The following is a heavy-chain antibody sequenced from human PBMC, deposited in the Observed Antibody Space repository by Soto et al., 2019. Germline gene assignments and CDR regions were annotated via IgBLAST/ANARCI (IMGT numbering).Heavy chain of an antibody. D-gene: IGHD3-10*01. Sequence: QVQLQQWGAGLLKPSETLSLTCAVSGGSLGGFHWSWIRQPPGKGLGWIGEISRSGSTNYDPSLKSRVTMSMETSRNQVSLNLSSVTDADTAVYYCARGRTAALIETRLFRVLFDLWGHGNLVIVSS. CDR1: GGSLGGFH. CDR2: ISRSGST. J-gene: IGHJ4*01. V-gene: IGHV4-34*01. CDR3: ARGRTAALIETRLFRVLFDL.